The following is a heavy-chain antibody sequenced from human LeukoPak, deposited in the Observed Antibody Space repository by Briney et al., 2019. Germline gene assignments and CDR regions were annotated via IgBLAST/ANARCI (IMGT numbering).Heavy chain of an antibody. J-gene: IGHJ4*02. CDR1: GFTFDDYT. D-gene: IGHD2/OR15-2a*01. Sequence: GGSLRLSCAASGFTFDDYTMHWVRQAPGKGLEWVSLISWDGGSTFYADSVQGRFTISRDNSKNSLYLQMNSLRTEDTALYYCAKGEYYFDYWGQGTLVTVSS. CDR3: AKGEYYFDY. CDR2: ISWDGGST. V-gene: IGHV3-43*01.